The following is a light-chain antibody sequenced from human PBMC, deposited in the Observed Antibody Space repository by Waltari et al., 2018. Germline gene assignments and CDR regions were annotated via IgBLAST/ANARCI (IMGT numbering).Light chain of an antibody. CDR2: EVS. J-gene: IGLJ1*01. CDR1: SSDVRSYNL. V-gene: IGLV2-23*02. CDR3: CSYAGSSTPYV. Sequence: QSALTQPASVSGSPGQSITISCTGTSSDVRSYNLVSWYRQHPGKAPKLLIYEVSKRPSGVSNRFSGSKSGNAASLTISGLQAEDEADYYCCSYAGSSTPYVFGTGTKVTVL.